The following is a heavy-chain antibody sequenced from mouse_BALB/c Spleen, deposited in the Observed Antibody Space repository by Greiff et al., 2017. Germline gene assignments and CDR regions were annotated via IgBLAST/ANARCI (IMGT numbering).Heavy chain of an antibody. D-gene: IGHD2-1*01. CDR1: GFSLTSYG. CDR2: IWAGGST. Sequence: QVQLKESGPGLVAPSQSLSITCTVSGFSLTSYGVHWVRQPPGKGLEWLGVIWAGGSTNYNSALMSRLSISKDNSKSQVFLKMNSLQTDDTAMYYCARDRAGYGNYWYYFDYWGQGTTLTVSS. V-gene: IGHV2-9*02. CDR3: ARDRAGYGNYWYYFDY. J-gene: IGHJ2*01.